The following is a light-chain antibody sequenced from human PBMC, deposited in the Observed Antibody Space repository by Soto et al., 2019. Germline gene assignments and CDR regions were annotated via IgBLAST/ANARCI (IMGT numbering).Light chain of an antibody. CDR3: QQSYSTPFT. Sequence: IQMTQSPSSLSASVGDRVTITCRASQSISYYLNWFQQKPGRAPKLLIYAASSLEAGVPSRYSGSGSGTDFTLTISSLQPEDFATYYCQQSYSTPFTFGQGTRLEIK. V-gene: IGKV1-39*01. CDR2: AAS. J-gene: IGKJ5*01. CDR1: QSISYY.